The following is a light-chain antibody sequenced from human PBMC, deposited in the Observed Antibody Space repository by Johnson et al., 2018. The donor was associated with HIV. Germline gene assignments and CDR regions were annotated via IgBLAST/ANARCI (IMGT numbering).Light chain of an antibody. CDR2: EDN. V-gene: IGLV1-51*02. CDR3: GTWDSSLSAGI. J-gene: IGLJ1*01. CDR1: SSNIGKNY. Sequence: QSVLTQPPSMSAAPGQKVTISCSGSSSNIGKNYVSWYQHLPGTAPKLLIYEDNKRPSGIPDRFSGSKSATSATLGITGLQTGDEAEYYCGTWDSSLSAGIFGTGTKVTVL.